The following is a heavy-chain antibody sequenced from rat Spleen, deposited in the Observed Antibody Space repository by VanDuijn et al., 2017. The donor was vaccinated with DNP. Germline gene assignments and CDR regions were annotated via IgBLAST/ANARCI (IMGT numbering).Heavy chain of an antibody. D-gene: IGHD1-2*01. V-gene: IGHV5-46*01. J-gene: IGHJ2*01. CDR1: GFTFSNFP. Sequence: EVQLVESGGGLVQPGRSMKLSCATSGFTFSNFPMAWVRQAPTKGLEWVATISTSGSSTYYRDSVKGRFTISRDDAKNTLYLQMNSLRSEDTATYYCASGPNGYNYFDYWGQGVMVTVSS. CDR3: ASGPNGYNYFDY. CDR2: ISTSGSST.